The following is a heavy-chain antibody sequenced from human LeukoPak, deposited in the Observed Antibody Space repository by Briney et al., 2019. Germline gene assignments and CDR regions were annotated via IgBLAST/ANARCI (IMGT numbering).Heavy chain of an antibody. Sequence: PGGSLRLSCTTSGFTFSGYEMNWVRQAPGKGLEWVSFISSSGSSIYYADSVKGRFTISRDNAKNSLYLQVSSLRAEDTAIYFCARDVWTYYDSWSGYSDFWGQGTLVTVSS. J-gene: IGHJ4*02. CDR1: GFTFSGYE. CDR3: ARDVWTYYDSWSGYSDF. V-gene: IGHV3-48*03. D-gene: IGHD3-3*01. CDR2: ISSSGSSI.